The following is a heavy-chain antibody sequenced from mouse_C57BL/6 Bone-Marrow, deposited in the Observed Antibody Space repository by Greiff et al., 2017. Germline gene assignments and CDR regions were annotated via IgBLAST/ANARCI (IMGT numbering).Heavy chain of an antibody. CDR1: GYTFTSYW. D-gene: IGHD1-1*01. Sequence: QVQLQQPGTELVKPGASVKLSCKASGYTFTSYWMHWVKQRPGQGLEWIGNINPSNGGTNYNEKFKSKATLTVDKSSSTAYMQRSSLTSEDSAVYYCARGDFPMYYDGSFAMDYWGQGTSVTVSS. J-gene: IGHJ4*01. CDR3: ARGDFPMYYDGSFAMDY. CDR2: INPSNGGT. V-gene: IGHV1-53*01.